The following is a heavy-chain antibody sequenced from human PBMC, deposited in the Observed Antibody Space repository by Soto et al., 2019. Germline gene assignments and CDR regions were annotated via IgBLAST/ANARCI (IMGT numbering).Heavy chain of an antibody. D-gene: IGHD6-13*01. CDR2: ISAYNGNT. J-gene: IGHJ5*02. CDR1: VYTFTSYG. CDR3: ARAAAAGFRWFDP. V-gene: IGHV1-18*01. Sequence: ASVKVSCKASVYTFTSYGISCVRQAPGQGLEWMGWISAYNGNTNYAQKLQGRVTMTTDTSTSTAYMELRSLRSDDTAVYYCARAAAAGFRWFDPWGQGTLVTVSS.